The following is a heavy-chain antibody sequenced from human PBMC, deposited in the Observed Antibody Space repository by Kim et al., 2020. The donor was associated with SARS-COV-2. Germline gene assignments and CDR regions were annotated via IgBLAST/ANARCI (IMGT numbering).Heavy chain of an antibody. Sequence: GGSLRLSCAASGFTFSSYGMSWVRQAPGKGLEWVSSISTGSSYIYYVDSVKGRFTISRDNAKNSLYLQMNSLRAEDTAVYYCARDLDRYCSGGSCSFDYWGQGILVTVSS. CDR2: ISTGSSYI. J-gene: IGHJ4*02. CDR1: GFTFSSYG. V-gene: IGHV3-21*01. CDR3: ARDLDRYCSGGSCSFDY. D-gene: IGHD2-15*01.